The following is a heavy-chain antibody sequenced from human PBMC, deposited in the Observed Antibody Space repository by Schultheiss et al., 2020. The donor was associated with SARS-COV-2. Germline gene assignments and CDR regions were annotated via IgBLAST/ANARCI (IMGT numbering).Heavy chain of an antibody. CDR1: GFTVSSNY. Sequence: GGSLRLSCAASGFTVSSNYMSWVRQAPGKGLEWVSAISGSGGSTYYADSVKGRFTISRDNSKNTLYLQMNSLRAEDTAVYYCARDQRLGELSSYFDYWGQGTLVTVSS. CDR3: ARDQRLGELSSYFDY. CDR2: ISGSGGST. V-gene: IGHV3-23*01. J-gene: IGHJ4*02. D-gene: IGHD3-16*02.